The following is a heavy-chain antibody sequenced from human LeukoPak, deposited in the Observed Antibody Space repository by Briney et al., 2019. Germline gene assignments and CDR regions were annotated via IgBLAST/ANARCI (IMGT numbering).Heavy chain of an antibody. CDR1: GFTFSSYI. CDR3: ARDEFNSKFFQH. J-gene: IGHJ1*01. CDR2: INSDGSST. V-gene: IGHV3-74*01. Sequence: PGGSLRLSCAASGFTFSSYIMNWVRQAPGKGLVWVSRINSDGSSTSYADSVKGRFTISRDNAKNTLYLQMNSLRAEDTAVYFCARDEFNSKFFQHWGQGTLVTVSS. D-gene: IGHD2-21*01.